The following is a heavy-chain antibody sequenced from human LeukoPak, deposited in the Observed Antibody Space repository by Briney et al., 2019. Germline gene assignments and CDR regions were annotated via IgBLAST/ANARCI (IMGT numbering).Heavy chain of an antibody. J-gene: IGHJ4*02. CDR1: GYSISSGYY. Sequence: SETLSLTCAVSGYSISSGYYWGWIRQPPGKGLEWIGSIYHSVSTYYNPSLKSRVTISVDTSKNQFSLKLSSVTAADTAVYYCASGGLAVAVSPYYFDYWGQGTLVTVSS. CDR2: IYHSVST. D-gene: IGHD6-19*01. V-gene: IGHV4-38-2*01. CDR3: ASGGLAVAVSPYYFDY.